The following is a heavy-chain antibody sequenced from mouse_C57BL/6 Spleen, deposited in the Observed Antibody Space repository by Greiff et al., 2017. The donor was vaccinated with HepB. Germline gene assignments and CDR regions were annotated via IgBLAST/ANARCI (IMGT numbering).Heavy chain of an antibody. J-gene: IGHJ3*01. V-gene: IGHV5-4*03. CDR1: GFTFSSYA. CDR2: ISDGGSYT. CDR3: AREGYYYGSSYEY. Sequence: EVKLQESGGGLVKPGGSLKLSCAASGFTFSSYAMSWVRQTPEKRLEWVATISDGGSYTYYPDNVKGRFTISRDNAKNNLYLQMSHLKSEDTAMYYCAREGYYYGSSYEYWGQGTLVTVSA. D-gene: IGHD1-1*01.